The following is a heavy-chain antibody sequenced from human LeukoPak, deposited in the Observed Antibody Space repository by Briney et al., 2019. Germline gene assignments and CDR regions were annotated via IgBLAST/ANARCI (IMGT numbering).Heavy chain of an antibody. Sequence: SETLSLTCAVSGGSISSGGYSWSWIRQPPGKGLEWIGYIYHSGSTYYNPSLKSRVTISVDRSKSQLSLKLSSVTAADTAVYYCARKAVRGVNNWFDPWGQGTLVTVSS. J-gene: IGHJ5*02. CDR2: IYHSGST. CDR3: ARKAVRGVNNWFDP. D-gene: IGHD3-10*01. CDR1: GGSISSGGYS. V-gene: IGHV4-30-2*01.